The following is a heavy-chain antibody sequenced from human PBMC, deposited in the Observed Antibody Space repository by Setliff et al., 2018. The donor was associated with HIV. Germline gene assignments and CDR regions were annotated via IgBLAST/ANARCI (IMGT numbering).Heavy chain of an antibody. CDR3: ARTTARDFGLVITNFDQ. CDR1: GGSINGHS. CDR2: IDHSETT. V-gene: IGHV4-59*11. D-gene: IGHD3-3*01. J-gene: IGHJ4*02. Sequence: SETLSLTCTVSGGSINGHSWSWIRQPPGKVLEWIGYIDHSETTNYNPSLKSRLTISIDTSKTQFSLNLSSVTAADTAVYYCARTTARDFGLVITNFDQWGLGTLVTVS.